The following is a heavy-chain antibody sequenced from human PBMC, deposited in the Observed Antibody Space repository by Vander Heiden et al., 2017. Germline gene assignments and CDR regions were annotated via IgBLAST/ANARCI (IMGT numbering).Heavy chain of an antibody. J-gene: IGHJ4*02. Sequence: EVQLLASGGGLVQSGGSLRLSCEASGFTFSSYAMTWVRQSPGKGLEWVSGISATGATTYDAESVKGRFTISRDNDKNMVYLQMNSLRGEDTAVYYCAKNPTQYSSGYYFDSWGRGALVTVSS. V-gene: IGHV3-23*01. CDR1: GFTFSSYA. D-gene: IGHD6-25*01. CDR3: AKNPTQYSSGYYFDS. CDR2: ISATGATT.